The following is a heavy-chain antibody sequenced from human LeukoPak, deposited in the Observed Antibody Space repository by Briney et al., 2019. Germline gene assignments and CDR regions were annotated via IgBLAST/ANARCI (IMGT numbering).Heavy chain of an antibody. CDR2: INYSGST. Sequence: PSETLSLTCTVSGGSISSSSYYWAWIRQPPGTGLEWIGSINYSGSTYYNPSLKSRVTISLDTSKNQFSLKLSSVTAADTAVYYCARDLGPESGSFFDYWGQGTLVTVSS. V-gene: IGHV4-39*07. CDR1: GGSISSSSYY. D-gene: IGHD3-10*01. CDR3: ARDLGPESGSFFDY. J-gene: IGHJ4*02.